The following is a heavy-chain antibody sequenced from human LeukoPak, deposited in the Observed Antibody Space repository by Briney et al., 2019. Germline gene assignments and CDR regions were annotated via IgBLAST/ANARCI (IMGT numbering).Heavy chain of an antibody. D-gene: IGHD3-16*01. CDR3: ARARLGYYDEYFDP. CDR1: GFTLSTYS. V-gene: IGHV3-21*01. Sequence: PGGSLRLSCAASGFTLSTYSMNWVRQAPGKGLEWVSSITSTSSHINYADSVRGRFTISRDNAKNALFLQMTSLTDEDTALYYCARARLGYYDEYFDPWGQGTQVTVSS. J-gene: IGHJ5*02. CDR2: ITSTSSHI.